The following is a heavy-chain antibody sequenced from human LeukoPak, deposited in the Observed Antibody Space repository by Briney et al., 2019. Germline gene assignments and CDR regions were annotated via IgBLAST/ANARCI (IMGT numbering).Heavy chain of an antibody. V-gene: IGHV1-46*03. D-gene: IGHD3-3*01. CDR2: INPSGGST. Sequence: ASVKVSCKASGYTFTSYDINWVRQAPGQGLEWMGIINPSGGSTSYAQKFQGRVTMTRDTSTSTVYMELSSLRSEDTAVYYCARALPATITIFGVGNWFDPWGQGTLVTVSS. CDR3: ARALPATITIFGVGNWFDP. CDR1: GYTFTSYD. J-gene: IGHJ5*02.